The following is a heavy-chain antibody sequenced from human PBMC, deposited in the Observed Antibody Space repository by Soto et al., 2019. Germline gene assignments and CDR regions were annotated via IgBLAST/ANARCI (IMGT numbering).Heavy chain of an antibody. V-gene: IGHV1-46*01. CDR3: ARVGCSSTSCYAAYYYGMDV. CDR1: GYTFTSYY. J-gene: IGHJ6*02. CDR2: INPSGGST. D-gene: IGHD2-2*01. Sequence: ASVKVSCKASGYTFTSYYMHWVRQAPGQGLEWMGIINPSGGSTTYAQRFQGRVTMTRDTSTSTIYMELSSLRSEDTAVYYCARVGCSSTSCYAAYYYGMDVWGQGTTVTVSS.